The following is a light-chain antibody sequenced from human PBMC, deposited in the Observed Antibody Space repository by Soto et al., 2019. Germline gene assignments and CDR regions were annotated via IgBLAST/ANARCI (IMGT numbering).Light chain of an antibody. CDR2: DAS. Sequence: DIQMTQSPSSLSASLGDRVTITCRASQGISSWLAWYQQKLGKAPNLLIYDASTLQRGVPSRFSGSGSGTNFTLTITSLQPEDFATYYCQQYDTFPGTFGPGTKVDIK. V-gene: IGKV1D-16*01. CDR3: QQYDTFPGT. J-gene: IGKJ1*01. CDR1: QGISSW.